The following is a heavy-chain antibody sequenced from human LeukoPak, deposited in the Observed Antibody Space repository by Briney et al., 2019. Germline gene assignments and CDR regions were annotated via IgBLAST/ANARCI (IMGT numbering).Heavy chain of an antibody. CDR2: IYTSGST. CDR1: GASMSSGSYY. D-gene: IGHD3-10*01. Sequence: SETLSLTCTVSGASMSSGSYYWSWIRQPAGKGLEWIGRIYTSGSTNYNPSLKSRVTISVDTSKNQFSLKLSSVTAADTAVYYCARDSLWFGELLWGQGTLVTVSS. CDR3: ARDSLWFGELL. V-gene: IGHV4-61*02. J-gene: IGHJ4*02.